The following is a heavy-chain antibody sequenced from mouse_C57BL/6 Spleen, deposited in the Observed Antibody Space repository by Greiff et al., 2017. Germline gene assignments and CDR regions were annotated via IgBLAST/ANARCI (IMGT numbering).Heavy chain of an antibody. V-gene: IGHV1-50*01. D-gene: IGHD2-12*01. CDR3: ARSPLRRAMDY. Sequence: VQLQQPGAELVKPGASVKLSCKASGYTFTSYWMQWVKQRPGQGLEWIGEIDPSDSYTNYNQKFKGKATLTVDTSSSTAYMQLSSLTSEDSAVYYCARSPLRRAMDYWGQGTSVTVSS. CDR2: IDPSDSYT. CDR1: GYTFTSYW. J-gene: IGHJ4*01.